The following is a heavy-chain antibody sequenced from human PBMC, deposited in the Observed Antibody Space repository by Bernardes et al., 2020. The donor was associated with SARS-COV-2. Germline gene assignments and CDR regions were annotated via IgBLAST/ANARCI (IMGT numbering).Heavy chain of an antibody. V-gene: IGHV1-2*02. D-gene: IGHD2-21*01. CDR2: ISPKSGAS. J-gene: IGHJ4*02. Sequence: ASVKVSCKASGYTFSDYYIHWLRQAPGQGFEWMGWISPKSGASNYAQKFQGRVTMTRDTAISTEYMQLSRLTSDDTAVYYCARTFYYDRGGDSVFDQWGQGNLVSVSS. CDR3: ARTFYYDRGGDSVFDQ. CDR1: GYTFSDYY.